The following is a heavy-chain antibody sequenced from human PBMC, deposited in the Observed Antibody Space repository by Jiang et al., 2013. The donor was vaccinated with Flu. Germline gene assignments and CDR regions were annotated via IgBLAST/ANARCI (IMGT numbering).Heavy chain of an antibody. J-gene: IGHJ4*02. V-gene: IGHV4-34*01. CDR3: ARGRVQATSSYGY. Sequence: LLKPSETLSLTCAVYGGSFSGYYWSWIRQPPGKGLEWIGEINHSGSTNYNPSLKSRVTISVDTSKNQFSLKLSSVTAADTAVYYCARGRVQATSSYGYWGQGTLVTVSS. D-gene: IGHD3-16*01. CDR1: GGSFSGYY. CDR2: INHSGST.